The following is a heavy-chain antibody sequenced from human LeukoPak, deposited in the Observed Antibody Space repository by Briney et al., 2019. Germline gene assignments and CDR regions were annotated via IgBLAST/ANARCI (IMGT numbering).Heavy chain of an antibody. D-gene: IGHD1-1*01. Sequence: PSETLSLTCAVYGGSFSGYYWSWIRQPPGKGLEWIGEINHSGSTNYNPSLKSRVTISVDTSKNQFSLKLSSVTAADTAVYYCARAKLVRANPFDYWGQRTLVTVSS. CDR2: INHSGST. CDR3: ARAKLVRANPFDY. J-gene: IGHJ4*02. CDR1: GGSFSGYY. V-gene: IGHV4-34*01.